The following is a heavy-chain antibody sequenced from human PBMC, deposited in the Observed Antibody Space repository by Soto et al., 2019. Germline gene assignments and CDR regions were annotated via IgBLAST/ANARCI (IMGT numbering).Heavy chain of an antibody. CDR1: RGSIGTYY. CDR3: ARGVYSSSYYFDY. J-gene: IGHJ4*02. D-gene: IGHD6-6*01. V-gene: IGHV4-4*07. Sequence: QVHLQESGPGLVKPSETLSLTCTVSRGSIGTYYWSWIRQPAGKGLEWIGHIYTSGTTNYNPSLKSRVTMSVDMSKKQFSLKLSSVTAADTAVYYCARGVYSSSYYFDYWGQGTLVTVSS. CDR2: IYTSGTT.